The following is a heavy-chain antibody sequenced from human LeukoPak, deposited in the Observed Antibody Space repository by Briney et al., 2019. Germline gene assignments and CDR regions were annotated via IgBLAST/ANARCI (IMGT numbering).Heavy chain of an antibody. D-gene: IGHD1-26*01. J-gene: IGHJ4*02. CDR1: GGSFSGYY. CDR3: ARRGRVGATG. Sequence: PSETLSLTCAVYGGSFSGYYWSWIRQPPGKGLEWIGEINHSGSTNYNPSLKSRVTISVDTSKNQFSLKLSSVTAADTAVYYCARRGRVGATGWGQGTLVTVSS. CDR2: INHSGST. V-gene: IGHV4-34*01.